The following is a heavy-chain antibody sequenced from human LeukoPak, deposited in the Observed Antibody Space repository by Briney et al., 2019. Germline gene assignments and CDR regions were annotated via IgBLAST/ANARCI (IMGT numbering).Heavy chain of an antibody. Sequence: GGSVRLSCAASGFSFSSYAMSWVSQAPGKGLEWVSGNSGSGGSTYYADSVKGRFTISRDNSKNTLYLQMNSLRAEDTAVYYCTRTYYYDSSGYYYGRDAIAICGQRRTLTVSS. CDR2: NSGSGGST. D-gene: IGHD3-22*01. J-gene: IGHJ3*02. V-gene: IGHV3-23*01. CDR3: TRTYYYDSSGYYYGRDAIAI. CDR1: GFSFSSYA.